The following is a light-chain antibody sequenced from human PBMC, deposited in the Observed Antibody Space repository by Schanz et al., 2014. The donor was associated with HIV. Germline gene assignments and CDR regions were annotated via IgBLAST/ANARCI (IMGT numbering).Light chain of an antibody. CDR1: SSNVGSNT. CDR3: AAWDGSLNVWV. CDR2: ANN. Sequence: QSVLTQPPSASGTPGQRVTISCSGSSSNVGSNTVNWYHHLPGTAPKLLMYANNQRASGVPDRFSGSGSGTSASLAITGLRSEDEADYYCAAWDGSLNVWVFGGGTKLTVL. J-gene: IGLJ3*02. V-gene: IGLV1-44*01.